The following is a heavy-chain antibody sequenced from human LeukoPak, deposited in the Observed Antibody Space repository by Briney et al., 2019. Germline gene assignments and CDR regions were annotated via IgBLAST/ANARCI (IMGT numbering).Heavy chain of an antibody. CDR3: ARATTVVTPRHLYYFDY. J-gene: IGHJ4*02. V-gene: IGHV4-34*01. Sequence: SETLSLTCAVYGGSFSGYYWSWIRQPPGKGLEWIGEINHSGSTNYNPSLKSRVTISVDTSKNQFSLKLSSVTAADTAVYYCARATTVVTPRHLYYFDYWGQGTLVTVSS. D-gene: IGHD4-23*01. CDR2: INHSGST. CDR1: GGSFSGYY.